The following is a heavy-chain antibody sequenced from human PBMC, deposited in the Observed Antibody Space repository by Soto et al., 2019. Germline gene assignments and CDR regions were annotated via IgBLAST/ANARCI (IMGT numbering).Heavy chain of an antibody. CDR2: ISSSGSTI. Sequence: QVQLVESGGGLVKPGGSLRLSCAASGFTFSDYYMSWIRQAPGKGLEWVSYISSSGSTIYYADSVKCRFTISRDNAKNPLYLQMNSLRAEDTAVYYCARDPRDSSGWYWYFDLWGRGTLVTVSS. CDR3: ARDPRDSSGWYWYFDL. J-gene: IGHJ2*01. D-gene: IGHD6-19*01. CDR1: GFTFSDYY. V-gene: IGHV3-11*01.